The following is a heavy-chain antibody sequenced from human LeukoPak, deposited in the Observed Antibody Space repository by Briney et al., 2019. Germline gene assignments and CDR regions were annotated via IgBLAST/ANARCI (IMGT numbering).Heavy chain of an antibody. CDR2: IIGSGGTT. Sequence: GGSLRLSCAASGFSFGSFAMSWVRQAPGKGLEWVSGIIGSGGTTFYADSVKGRFTISRDNAKNSLYLQMNSLRAEDTAVYYCATPSGSYGSAFDIWGQGTMVTVSS. CDR1: GFSFGSFA. D-gene: IGHD1-26*01. CDR3: ATPSGSYGSAFDI. V-gene: IGHV3-23*01. J-gene: IGHJ3*02.